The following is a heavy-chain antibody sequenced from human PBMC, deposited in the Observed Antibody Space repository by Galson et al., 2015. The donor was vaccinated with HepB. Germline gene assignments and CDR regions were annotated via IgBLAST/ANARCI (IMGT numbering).Heavy chain of an antibody. CDR3: ARVRGDGYELDIDY. CDR2: IFSNDEK. CDR1: GFSLSNARMG. Sequence: PALVKPTQTLTLTCTVSGFSLSNARMGVSWIRQPPGKALEWLAHIFSNDEKSYSTSLKSRLTISKDTSKSQVVLTMTNMDPVDTATYYCARVRGDGYELDIDYWGQGTLVTVSS. J-gene: IGHJ4*02. V-gene: IGHV2-26*01. D-gene: IGHD5-24*01.